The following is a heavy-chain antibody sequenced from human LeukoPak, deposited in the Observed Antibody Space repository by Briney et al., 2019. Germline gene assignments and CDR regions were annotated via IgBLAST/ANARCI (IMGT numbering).Heavy chain of an antibody. D-gene: IGHD3-22*01. CDR2: IYYSGNT. V-gene: IGHV4-59*01. J-gene: IGHJ4*02. CDR3: AREDSSGYFPDY. CDR1: GGSISSYY. Sequence: SGTLSLTCTVSGGSISSYYWSWIRQPPGKGLKWIGYIYYSGNTNYNPSLKSRVTISVDTSKNQFSLKLSSVTAADTAVYYCAREDSSGYFPDYWGQGTLVTVSS.